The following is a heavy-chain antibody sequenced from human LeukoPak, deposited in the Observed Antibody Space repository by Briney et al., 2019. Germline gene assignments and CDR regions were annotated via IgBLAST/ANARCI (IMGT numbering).Heavy chain of an antibody. CDR2: INSDGSST. CDR1: GFTISSYW. V-gene: IGHV3-74*01. D-gene: IGHD4-23*01. Sequence: GGSLRLSCAASGFTISSYWMHWVRQAPGKGLVWVSRINSDGSSTRYVDSVKGRFTISRDNAKNTLYLQMNSLRAEDTAVYYCARDNDYSGNWFDPGGKETLVTVSS. CDR3: ARDNDYSGNWFDP. J-gene: IGHJ5*02.